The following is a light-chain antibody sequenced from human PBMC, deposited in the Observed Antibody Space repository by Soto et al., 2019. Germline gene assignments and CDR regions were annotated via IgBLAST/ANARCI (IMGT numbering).Light chain of an antibody. V-gene: IGKV1-8*01. J-gene: IGKJ1*01. CDR2: AAS. CDR1: QGISSY. CDR3: QQYYSYPPT. Sequence: AIRMTQSPSSLSASTGDRVTITCRASQGISSYLAWYQQKPGKAPKLLIYAASTLQSGVPSRFSGSGSGTDFTLTISSLQSEDFANYYCQQYYSYPPTFGQGTKVEIK.